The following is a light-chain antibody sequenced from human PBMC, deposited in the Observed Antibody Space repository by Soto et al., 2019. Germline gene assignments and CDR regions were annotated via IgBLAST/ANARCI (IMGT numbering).Light chain of an antibody. V-gene: IGKV3-15*01. J-gene: IGKJ5*01. CDR3: QQYNNWPPN. CDR2: GAS. CDR1: QSVSSN. Sequence: EIVMTQSPATLYVSPGERATLSCRATQSVSSNLAWYQQKPGQAPRLLIYGASTRATGIPARFSGSRSGTEFTLTISSLQSEDFAVYYCQQYNNWPPNFGQGTRLEIK.